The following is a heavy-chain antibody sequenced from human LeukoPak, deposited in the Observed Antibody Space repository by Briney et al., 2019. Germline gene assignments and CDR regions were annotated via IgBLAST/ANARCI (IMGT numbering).Heavy chain of an antibody. J-gene: IGHJ4*02. V-gene: IGHV3-11*01. D-gene: IGHD6-19*01. Sequence: GGSLRLSCAASGFTFSDYYMSWIRQAPGKGLEWVSYISSSAGTIYYADSVKGRFTISRDNAKNSLYLQMNSLRAEDTAVYYCARDSHGWLARTPRYYFDYWGQGTLVTVSS. CDR2: ISSSAGTI. CDR3: ARDSHGWLARTPRYYFDY. CDR1: GFTFSDYY.